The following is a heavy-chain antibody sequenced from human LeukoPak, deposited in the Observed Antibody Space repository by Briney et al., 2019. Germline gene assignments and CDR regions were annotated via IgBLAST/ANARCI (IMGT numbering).Heavy chain of an antibody. CDR3: AKGYGSSWYRDNWFDS. CDR2: ISWNSGDI. J-gene: IGHJ5*01. V-gene: IGHV3-9*01. D-gene: IGHD6-13*01. CDR1: GFTFDDYA. Sequence: GGSLRLSCAASGFTFDDYAMHWVRQAPGKGLEWVSGISWNSGDIGYASSLKGRFTISRDNAGNSLYLQMNSLRPDDSALYYCAKGYGSSWYRDNWFDSWGQGALVTVSS.